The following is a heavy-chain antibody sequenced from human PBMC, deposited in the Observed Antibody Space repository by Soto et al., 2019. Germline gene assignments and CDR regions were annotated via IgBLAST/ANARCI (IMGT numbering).Heavy chain of an antibody. D-gene: IGHD2-2*01. Sequence: PGGSLRLSCAASGFTFSSYSMNWVRQDPGKGLEWVSYISSSSSTIYYADSVKGRFTISRDNAKNSLYLQMNSLRDEDTAVYYCARDQGIVLVPAAMPAWGMDVWGQGTTVTVSS. J-gene: IGHJ6*02. CDR1: GFTFSSYS. CDR2: ISSSSSTI. V-gene: IGHV3-48*02. CDR3: ARDQGIVLVPAAMPAWGMDV.